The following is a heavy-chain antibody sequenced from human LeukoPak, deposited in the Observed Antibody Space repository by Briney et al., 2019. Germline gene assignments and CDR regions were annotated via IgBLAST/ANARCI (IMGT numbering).Heavy chain of an antibody. CDR3: ARDGGIAVAAPYYFDY. D-gene: IGHD6-19*01. Sequence: GGPLRLSCAASVFTFSSYSMNWVRQAPGKGLEWVSSISSSSSYIYYADSVKGRFTISRDNAKNSLYLQMNSLRAEDTAVYYGARDGGIAVAAPYYFDYWGQGTLVTVSS. V-gene: IGHV3-21*01. CDR2: ISSSSSYI. J-gene: IGHJ4*02. CDR1: VFTFSSYS.